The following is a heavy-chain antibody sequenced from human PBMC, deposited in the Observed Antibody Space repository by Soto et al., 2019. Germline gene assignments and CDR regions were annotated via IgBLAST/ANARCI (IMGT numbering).Heavy chain of an antibody. CDR2: IRRHTSVT. Sequence: GSLRLSCAAFGLTLSTSSMNWVRQAPGRGLEWISYIRRHTSVTAYADSVKGRFTISRDSAKNSLYLQMDSLRAEDTAVYYCAKDALQRELGYYYYGMDVWGQRTTVTVSS. V-gene: IGHV3-48*01. CDR1: GLTLSTSS. J-gene: IGHJ6*02. CDR3: AKDALQRELGYYYYGMDV. D-gene: IGHD3-16*01.